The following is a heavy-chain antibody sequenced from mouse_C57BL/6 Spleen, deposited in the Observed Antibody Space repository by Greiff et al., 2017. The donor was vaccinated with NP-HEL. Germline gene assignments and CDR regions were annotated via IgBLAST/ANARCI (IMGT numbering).Heavy chain of an antibody. J-gene: IGHJ2*01. V-gene: IGHV1-50*01. Sequence: VKLQQPGAELVKPGASVKLSCKASGYTFTSYWMQWVKQRPGQGLEWIGEIDPSDSYTNYNQKFKGKATLTVDTSSSTAYMQLSSLTSEDSAVYYWARSESRYYFDYWGQGTTLTVSS. CDR3: ARSESRYYFDY. CDR1: GYTFTSYW. CDR2: IDPSDSYT.